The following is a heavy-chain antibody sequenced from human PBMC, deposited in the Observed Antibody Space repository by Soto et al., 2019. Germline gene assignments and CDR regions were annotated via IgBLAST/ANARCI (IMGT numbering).Heavy chain of an antibody. D-gene: IGHD1-26*01. CDR2: ISLSRGYT. Sequence: TGGSLRLSCVASGFTFSDFYMSWIRQAPGKGLEWVSYISLSRGYTKYADSVKGRFTISRDNAKNSLYLQMSSLRAEDTAVYYCARSVGLDYWGQGTLVTVSS. V-gene: IGHV3-11*06. CDR1: GFTFSDFY. J-gene: IGHJ4*02. CDR3: ARSVGLDY.